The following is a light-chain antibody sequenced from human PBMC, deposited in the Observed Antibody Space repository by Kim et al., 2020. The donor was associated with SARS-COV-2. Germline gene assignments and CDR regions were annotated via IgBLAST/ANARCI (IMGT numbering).Light chain of an antibody. CDR3: NSRDSSGNHLV. J-gene: IGLJ1*01. CDR1: SIGCYF. CDR2: DRN. V-gene: IGLV3-19*01. Sequence: ALGHTVRITRRGDSIGCYFANWYRQKPGQAPLLVLYDRNSRPSGLPDRFSGSNSRDTASLIITGAQAEDEADYYCNSRDSSGNHLVFGAGTKVTVL.